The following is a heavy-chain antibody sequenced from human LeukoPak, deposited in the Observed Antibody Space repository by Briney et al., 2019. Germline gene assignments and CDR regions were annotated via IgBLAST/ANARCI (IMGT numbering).Heavy chain of an antibody. J-gene: IGHJ4*02. CDR3: VRDRGDRRDY. D-gene: IGHD4-17*01. Sequence: ASVKVSCKASGYTFTSYGISWVRQAPGQGLEWMGWISAYNGNTNYAQKFQGRVTMTRDTSISTAYMELGRVTYDDTAVYYCVRDRGDRRDYWGQGTLVTVSS. CDR1: GYTFTSYG. CDR2: ISAYNGNT. V-gene: IGHV1-18*01.